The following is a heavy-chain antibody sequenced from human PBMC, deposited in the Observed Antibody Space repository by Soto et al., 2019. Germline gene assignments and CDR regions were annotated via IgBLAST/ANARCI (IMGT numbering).Heavy chain of an antibody. V-gene: IGHV3-30-3*01. CDR1: GFTFSSYA. CDR2: ISYDGSNK. Sequence: VQLVESGGGVVQPGRSLRLSCAASGFTFSSYAMHWVRQAPGKGLEWVAVISYDGSNKYYADSVKGRFTISRDNSKNTLYLQMNSLRAEDTAVYYCTGVAPRKFDYWGQGTLVTVSS. J-gene: IGHJ4*02. CDR3: TGVAPRKFDY.